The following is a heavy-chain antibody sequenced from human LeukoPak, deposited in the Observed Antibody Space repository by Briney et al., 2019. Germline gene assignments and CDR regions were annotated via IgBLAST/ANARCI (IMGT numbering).Heavy chain of an antibody. CDR1: GGSISSGVYY. V-gene: IGHV4-31*03. J-gene: IGHJ2*01. D-gene: IGHD3-22*01. Sequence: SETLSLTCTVSGGSISSGVYYWSWIRQHPGKGLEWIGYIYYSGSTYYNPSLKSRVTISVDTSKNQFSLQLSSVTAADTAVYYCARVQGDSSGYYPYWYFDLWGRGTLVTVSS. CDR3: ARVQGDSSGYYPYWYFDL. CDR2: IYYSGST.